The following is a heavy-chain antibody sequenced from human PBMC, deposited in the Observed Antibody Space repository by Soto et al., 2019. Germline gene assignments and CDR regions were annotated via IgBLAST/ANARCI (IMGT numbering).Heavy chain of an antibody. Sequence: QLQLQESGPGLVKPSETLSLTCTVSGGSISSSSYYWGWIRQPPGKGLEWIGSIYYSGSTYYNPSLKSRVTISVDTSKNQFSLKLSSVTAADTAVYYCARRTKEQDIVVVPAAMSGDYFDYWGQGTLVTVSS. CDR1: GGSISSSSYY. D-gene: IGHD2-2*01. CDR3: ARRTKEQDIVVVPAAMSGDYFDY. J-gene: IGHJ4*02. CDR2: IYYSGST. V-gene: IGHV4-39*01.